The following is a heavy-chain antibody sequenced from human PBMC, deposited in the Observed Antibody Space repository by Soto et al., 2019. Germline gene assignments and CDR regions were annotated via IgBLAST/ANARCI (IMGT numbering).Heavy chain of an antibody. D-gene: IGHD2-8*02. J-gene: IGHJ3*02. V-gene: IGHV3-23*01. Sequence: GGSLRLSCAASGFSVRNYDMDWVRQVPGKGPEWVAHLSASGGTIFYEDSVRGRFTISRDRSKNTVYLQMNSLTAGDTAVYYCAKATATGGGAFDICGQGTMVTVSS. CDR3: AKATATGGGAFDI. CDR2: LSASGGTI. CDR1: GFSVRNYD.